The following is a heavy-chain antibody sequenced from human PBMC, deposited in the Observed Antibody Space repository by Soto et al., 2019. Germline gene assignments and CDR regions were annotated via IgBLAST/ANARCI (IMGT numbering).Heavy chain of an antibody. CDR3: ARGLPNWNDPYYYYYGMDV. Sequence: QVQLVQSGAEVKKPGASVKVSCKASGYTFTSYDINWVRQATGQGLEWMGWMNPNSGNTGYAQKFQGRVTITRNTSISTAYMELSSLRSEDTAVYYCARGLPNWNDPYYYYYGMDVWGQGTTVTVSS. J-gene: IGHJ6*02. CDR1: GYTFTSYD. D-gene: IGHD1-1*01. V-gene: IGHV1-8*01. CDR2: MNPNSGNT.